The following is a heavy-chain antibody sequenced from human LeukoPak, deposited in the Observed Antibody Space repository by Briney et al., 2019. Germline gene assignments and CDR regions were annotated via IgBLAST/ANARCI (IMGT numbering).Heavy chain of an antibody. D-gene: IGHD5-12*01. CDR2: MNNGPGAS. V-gene: IGHV3-23*01. Sequence: GGSLRLSCAASGFSFSTSPMSWVRQPPGKGLEWVSAMNNGPGASFYRDSVRGRFTISRDDSKSTLYLQMNSLRAEDTGTYYCAKTHYDLLDVWGQGTTVTVSS. J-gene: IGHJ6*02. CDR3: AKTHYDLLDV. CDR1: GFSFSTSP.